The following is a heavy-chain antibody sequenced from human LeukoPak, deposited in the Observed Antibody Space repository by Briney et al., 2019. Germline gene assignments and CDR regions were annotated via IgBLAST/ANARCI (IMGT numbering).Heavy chain of an antibody. CDR1: GYTFTGYY. D-gene: IGHD1-20*01. J-gene: IGHJ4*02. Sequence: ASVKVSCKASGYTFTGYYMHWVRQAPGQGLEWMGRINPNSGGTNYAQKFQGRVTMTRDTSISTAYMELSRLRSDDTAVYHCARPVLKGYDNCGYWGQGTLVTVSS. CDR3: ARPVLKGYDNCGY. CDR2: INPNSGGT. V-gene: IGHV1-2*06.